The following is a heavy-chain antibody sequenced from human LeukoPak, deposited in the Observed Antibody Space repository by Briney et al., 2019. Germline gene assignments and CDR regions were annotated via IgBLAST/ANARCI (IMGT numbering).Heavy chain of an antibody. V-gene: IGHV3-21*01. CDR1: GFNFNTYT. Sequence: PGGSLRLSCAASGFNFNTYTMNWVRQAPGKGLEWVSSISSDSSYIYYADAVQGRFTVSRDNAKYSLYLQMNSLRAEDTAVYYCARDTFLAVAGVYYFDYWGQGTLVTVSS. J-gene: IGHJ4*02. D-gene: IGHD6-19*01. CDR3: ARDTFLAVAGVYYFDY. CDR2: ISSDSSYI.